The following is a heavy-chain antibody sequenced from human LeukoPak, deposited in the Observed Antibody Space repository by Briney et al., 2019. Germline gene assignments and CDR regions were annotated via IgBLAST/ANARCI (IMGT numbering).Heavy chain of an antibody. CDR1: GGSFSGYY. Sequence: PSETLSLTCAVYGGSFSGYYWSWIRQPPGEGLEWIGETNHSGSTNYNPSLKSRVTISVDTSKNQFSLKLSSVTAADTAVYYCARGPHTGVNYYDSSGYYYWGQGTLVTVSS. CDR2: TNHSGST. V-gene: IGHV4-34*01. D-gene: IGHD3-22*01. CDR3: ARGPHTGVNYYDSSGYYY. J-gene: IGHJ4*02.